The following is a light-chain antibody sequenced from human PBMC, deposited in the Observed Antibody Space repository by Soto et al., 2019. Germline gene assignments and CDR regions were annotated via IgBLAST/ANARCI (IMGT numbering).Light chain of an antibody. J-gene: IGKJ5*01. CDR1: QGLSGSY. V-gene: IGKV3-20*01. CDR3: QQYGRSPIT. CDR2: GAS. Sequence: ETSLTQSPGNLSISPGGAALVSSRASQGLSGSYLAWYQQKFGQAPRLLIYGASSRATGIPDRFSGSGSGTDFTLNISRLEPEDFVVYYCQQYGRSPITFGQGTRLDIK.